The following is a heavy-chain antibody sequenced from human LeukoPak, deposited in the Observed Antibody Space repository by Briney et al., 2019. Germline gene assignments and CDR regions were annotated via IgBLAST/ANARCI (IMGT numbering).Heavy chain of an antibody. Sequence: GESLQISCKGSGYSFTSYWIGWVRQMPGKGLEWMGIIYPGDSDTRYSPSFQGQVTISADKSISTAYLQWSSLKASDTAMYYCARQYCSGGSCYYFDYWGQGTLVTVSS. J-gene: IGHJ4*02. D-gene: IGHD2-15*01. CDR2: IYPGDSDT. CDR3: ARQYCSGGSCYYFDY. V-gene: IGHV5-51*01. CDR1: GYSFTSYW.